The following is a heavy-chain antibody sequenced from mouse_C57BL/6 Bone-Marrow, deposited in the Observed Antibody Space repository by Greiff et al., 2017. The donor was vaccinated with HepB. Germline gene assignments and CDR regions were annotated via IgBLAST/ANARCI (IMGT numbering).Heavy chain of an antibody. V-gene: IGHV5-4*03. J-gene: IGHJ1*03. D-gene: IGHD2-3*01. CDR2: ISDGGSYT. CDR1: GFTFSSYA. Sequence: EVKVVESGGGLVKPGGSLKLSCAASGFTFSSYAMSWVRQTPEKRLEWVATISDGGSYTYYPDNVKGRFTISRDNAKNNLYLQMSHLKSEDTAMYYCASDGYGKYFDVWGTGTTVTVSS. CDR3: ASDGYGKYFDV.